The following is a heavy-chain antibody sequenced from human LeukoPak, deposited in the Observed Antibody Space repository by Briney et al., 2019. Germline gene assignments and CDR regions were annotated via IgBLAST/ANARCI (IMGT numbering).Heavy chain of an antibody. V-gene: IGHV3-74*01. J-gene: IGHJ6*02. CDR2: INSDGSST. D-gene: IGHD1-26*01. CDR3: ARGSYSHYGMDV. CDR1: GFTFSSYW. Sequence: GGSLRLSCAASGFTFSSYWMHWVRQGPGKGLVWVSRINSDGSSTRYADSVKGRFTISRDNAKNTLYLQMNSLRAEDTAAYYCARGSYSHYGMDVWGQGTTVTVSS.